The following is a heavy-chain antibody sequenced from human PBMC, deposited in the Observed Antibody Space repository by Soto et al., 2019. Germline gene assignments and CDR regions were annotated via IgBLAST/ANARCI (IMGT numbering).Heavy chain of an antibody. CDR2: IKQDGSEK. Sequence: EVQLVESGGGLVQPGGSLRLSCAASGFTFSSYWMSWVRQAPGKGLEWVANIKQDGSEKYYVDSVKGRFTISRDNAKNSLYLQMNSLRAEDTAVYYCARKRVVPAARYYYYYNGMDVWGQGTTVTVSS. V-gene: IGHV3-7*03. CDR3: ARKRVVPAARYYYYYNGMDV. J-gene: IGHJ6*02. D-gene: IGHD2-2*01. CDR1: GFTFSSYW.